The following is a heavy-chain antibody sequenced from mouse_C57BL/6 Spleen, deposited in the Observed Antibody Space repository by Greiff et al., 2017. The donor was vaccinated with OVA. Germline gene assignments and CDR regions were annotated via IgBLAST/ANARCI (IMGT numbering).Heavy chain of an antibody. CDR2: IHPNSGST. V-gene: IGHV1-64*01. Sequence: QVQLQQPGAELVKPGASVKLSCKASGYTFTSYWMHWVKQRPGQGLEWIGMIHPNSGSTNYNEKFKSKATLTVDKSSSTAYMQLSSLTSEDSAVYYGARSGYYGSSYGYFDVWGTGTTVTVSS. D-gene: IGHD1-1*01. CDR3: ARSGYYGSSYGYFDV. J-gene: IGHJ1*03. CDR1: GYTFTSYW.